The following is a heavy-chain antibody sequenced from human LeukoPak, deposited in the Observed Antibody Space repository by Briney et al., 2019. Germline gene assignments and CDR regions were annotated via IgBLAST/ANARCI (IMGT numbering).Heavy chain of an antibody. CDR2: IYYSGST. CDR1: GGSISSGGYY. D-gene: IGHD6-13*01. Sequence: PSETLSLTRTVSGGSISSGGYYWSWIRQHPGKGLEWIGYIYYSGSTYYNPSLKSRVTISVDTSKNQFSLKLSSVTAADTAVYYCARDRGSSSWYGDNWFDPWGQGTLVTVSS. J-gene: IGHJ5*02. V-gene: IGHV4-31*03. CDR3: ARDRGSSSWYGDNWFDP.